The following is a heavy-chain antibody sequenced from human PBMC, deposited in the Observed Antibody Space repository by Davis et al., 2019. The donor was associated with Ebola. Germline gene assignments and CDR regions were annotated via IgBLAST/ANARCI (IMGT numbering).Heavy chain of an antibody. J-gene: IGHJ1*01. V-gene: IGHV4-59*11. CDR1: GASIGDHY. Sequence: SETLSLTCTVSGASIGDHYCAWFRQSPGRGLEYIGYFFSSELTDYNPSLRGRVTLSVDLHKNQFSLKLTSVTAADTAVYYCATKNIVTRGLFYFHTWGRGTLVAVST. CDR2: FFSSELT. D-gene: IGHD2-21*01. CDR3: ATKNIVTRGLFYFHT.